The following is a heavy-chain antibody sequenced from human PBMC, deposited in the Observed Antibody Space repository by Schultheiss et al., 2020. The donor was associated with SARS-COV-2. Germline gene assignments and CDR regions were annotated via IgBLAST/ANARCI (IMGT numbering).Heavy chain of an antibody. D-gene: IGHD2-15*01. CDR2: IRSSGRDI. CDR1: GFTFGTYN. V-gene: IGHV3-21*01. Sequence: VGSLRLSCAASGFTFGTYNMHWVRQAPGKGLEFVASIRSSGRDIYYADSMQGRFTVSRDNANNSLYLQMHSLRAEDTAVYYCVRDRSWWTPYNCFDLWGRGTLVTVSS. CDR3: VRDRSWWTPYNCFDL. J-gene: IGHJ5*02.